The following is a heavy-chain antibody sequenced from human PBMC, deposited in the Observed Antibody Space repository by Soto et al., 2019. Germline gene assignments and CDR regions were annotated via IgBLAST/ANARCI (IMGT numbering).Heavy chain of an antibody. V-gene: IGHV1-18*04. D-gene: IGHD5-18*01. CDR3: ASAKRGYSYGYVFDY. CDR2: ISAYNGNT. Sequence: ASVKVSCKASGYTFTSYGISWVRQAPGQGLEWMGWISAYNGNTNYAQKLQGRVTMTTDTSTSTAYMELRSLRSDDTAVYYCASAKRGYSYGYVFDYWGQGTLVTVSS. CDR1: GYTFTSYG. J-gene: IGHJ4*02.